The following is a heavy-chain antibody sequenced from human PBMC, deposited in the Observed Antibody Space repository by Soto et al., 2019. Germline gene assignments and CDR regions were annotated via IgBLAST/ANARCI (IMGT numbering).Heavy chain of an antibody. D-gene: IGHD1-1*01. CDR2: ISAHNGNT. V-gene: IGHV1-18*01. CDR3: AKGRYGDY. Sequence: QVHLVQSGAEVKKPGASVKVSCKGSGYAFTTYGITWVRQAPGQGLEWMGWISAHNGNTNYAQKLKGRVTVTRDTSTSTADVEVRSLRSDDTAVYYCAKGRYGDYWGQGALVTVSS. CDR1: GYAFTTYG. J-gene: IGHJ4*02.